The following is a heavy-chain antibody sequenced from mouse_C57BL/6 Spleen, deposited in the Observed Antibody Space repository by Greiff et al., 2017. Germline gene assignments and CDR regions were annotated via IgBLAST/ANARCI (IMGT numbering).Heavy chain of an antibody. D-gene: IGHD1-1*01. J-gene: IGHJ2*01. CDR1: GYAFSSYW. CDR3: ARSDYGSSYDFDY. Sequence: QVQLQQSGAELVKPGASVKISCKASGYAFSSYWMNWVKQRPGKGLEWIGQIYPGDGDTNYNGKFKGKATLTADKSSSTAYMQLSSLTSEDSAVYFCARSDYGSSYDFDYWGQGTTLKVSS. V-gene: IGHV1-80*01. CDR2: IYPGDGDT.